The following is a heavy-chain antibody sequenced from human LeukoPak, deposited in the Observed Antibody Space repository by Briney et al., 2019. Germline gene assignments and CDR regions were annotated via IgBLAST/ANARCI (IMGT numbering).Heavy chain of an antibody. Sequence: GGSLRLSCAASGFNFTNYAMSWVRQAPAKGLVWVSDLSGRGSNTYYADSVKGRFTISRDNSKNTLYLQMNSLRAEDTAVYYCAKDSRGGPDYLAAAGYYYGMDVWGQGTTVTVSS. D-gene: IGHD6-13*01. J-gene: IGHJ6*02. CDR1: GFNFTNYA. V-gene: IGHV3-23*01. CDR2: LSGRGSNT. CDR3: AKDSRGGPDYLAAAGYYYGMDV.